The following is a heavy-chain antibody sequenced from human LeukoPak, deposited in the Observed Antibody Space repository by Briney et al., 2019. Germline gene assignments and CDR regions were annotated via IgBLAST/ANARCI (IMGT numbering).Heavy chain of an antibody. Sequence: GGSLRLSCAAPGFTVNSNYMSWVRQAPGKGLEWVSVIYSGGSTYYADSVKGRFTISRDNSRNILFLQMNSLRVEDTAVYYCARAARGNVITPHYWGQGNLVTVSS. V-gene: IGHV3-66*01. D-gene: IGHD4-23*01. J-gene: IGHJ4*02. CDR1: GFTVNSNY. CDR3: ARAARGNVITPHY. CDR2: IYSGGST.